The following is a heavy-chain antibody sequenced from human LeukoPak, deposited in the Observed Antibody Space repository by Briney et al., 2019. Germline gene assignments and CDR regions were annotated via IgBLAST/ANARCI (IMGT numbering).Heavy chain of an antibody. CDR3: ARGRRAAAGNWFDP. Sequence: GGSLRLSCAASGFTFSSYWMHWVRQAPGKGLVWVSRINSDGSSTSYADSVKGRFTISRDNSKNTLYLQMNSLRAEDTAVYYCARGRRAAAGNWFDPWGQGTLVTVSS. CDR2: INSDGSST. CDR1: GFTFSSYW. D-gene: IGHD6-13*01. V-gene: IGHV3-74*01. J-gene: IGHJ5*02.